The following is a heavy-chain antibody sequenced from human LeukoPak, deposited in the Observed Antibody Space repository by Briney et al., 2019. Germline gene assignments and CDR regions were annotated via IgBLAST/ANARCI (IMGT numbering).Heavy chain of an antibody. CDR1: GGSISSYY. CDR3: ARKLGRPFDI. V-gene: IGHV4-59*01. Sequence: SSETLSLTCTVSGGSISSYYWSWIRQPPGKGLEWIGYIYYSGSTNYNPPLKSRVTISVDTSKNQFSLKLSSVTAADTAVYYCARKLGRPFDIWGQGTMVTVSS. CDR2: IYYSGST. J-gene: IGHJ3*02.